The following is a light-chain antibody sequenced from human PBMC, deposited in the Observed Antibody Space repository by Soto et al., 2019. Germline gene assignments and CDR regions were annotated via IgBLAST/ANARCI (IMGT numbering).Light chain of an antibody. J-gene: IGLJ2*01. V-gene: IGLV2-11*01. CDR3: CSYAANYNLV. Sequence: QSALTQPRSVSASPGQSVTISCTGTSSNVGGYNYVSWYQQNPGKAPKLIIYDASKRPSGVPDRFSGSKSGNAASLTISGLQAEHEADYYCCSYAANYNLVFGGGTKVTVL. CDR1: SSNVGGYNY. CDR2: DAS.